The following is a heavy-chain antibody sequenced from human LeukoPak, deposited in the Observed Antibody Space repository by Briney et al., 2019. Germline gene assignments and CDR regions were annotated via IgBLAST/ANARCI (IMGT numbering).Heavy chain of an antibody. J-gene: IGHJ3*01. CDR2: ISYSSETT. CDR3: TKDRGGSSQLGDAFDV. D-gene: IGHD1-26*01. Sequence: QPGRSLRLSCTASGFSFDEYAMHWVRQVPGKGLEWVSGISYSSETTGYVDSVKGRFTISRDNAKNSLYLQMNSLRAEDTALYYCTKDRGGSSQLGDAFDVWGQGTMVSVSS. V-gene: IGHV3-9*01. CDR1: GFSFDEYA.